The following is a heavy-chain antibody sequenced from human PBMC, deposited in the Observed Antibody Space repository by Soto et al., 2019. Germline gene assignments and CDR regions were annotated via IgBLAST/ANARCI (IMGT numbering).Heavy chain of an antibody. CDR1: GFTFSSYS. CDR2: ISSSSSTI. CDR3: ARVGSSREEGY. J-gene: IGHJ4*02. Sequence: PGGSLRLSCAASGFTFSSYSMNWVRQAPGKGLEWVSYISSSSSTIYYADSVKGRFTISRDNAKNSLYLQMNSLRAEDTAVYYCARVGSSREEGYWGQGTLVTVSS. V-gene: IGHV3-48*01. D-gene: IGHD6-13*01.